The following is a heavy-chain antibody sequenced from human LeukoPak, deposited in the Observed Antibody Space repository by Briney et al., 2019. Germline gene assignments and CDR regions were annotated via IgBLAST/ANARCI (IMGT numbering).Heavy chain of an antibody. V-gene: IGHV4-59*01. CDR2: IYYSGNT. Sequence: SETLSLTCTVSGGSISNKYWSWIRQPPGKGLEWIGYIYYSGNTNYNPSLKSRVTILVDTSKNQVSLKLSSVTAADTAVYFCARDWGVGGRPGYMDVWGKGTSVTVSS. CDR1: GGSISNKY. J-gene: IGHJ6*03. CDR3: ARDWGVGGRPGYMDV. D-gene: IGHD6-6*01.